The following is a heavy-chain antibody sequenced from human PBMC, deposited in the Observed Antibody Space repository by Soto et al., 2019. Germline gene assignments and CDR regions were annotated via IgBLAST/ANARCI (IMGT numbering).Heavy chain of an antibody. V-gene: IGHV1-69*02. CDR3: AGYPDSHYNDSHASSYP. D-gene: IGHD3-22*01. J-gene: IGHJ5*02. CDR1: GGTFSTYT. Sequence: QVQLVQSGAEVKKPGSSVKVSCKASGGTFSTYTITWVRQAPGQGLEWMGRIIPIIGIIHYAQRFQGRVTMTADTFTGTAYMELTRMRSDDTAVYYCAGYPDSHYNDSHASSYPWGQGTLVTVSS. CDR2: IIPIIGII.